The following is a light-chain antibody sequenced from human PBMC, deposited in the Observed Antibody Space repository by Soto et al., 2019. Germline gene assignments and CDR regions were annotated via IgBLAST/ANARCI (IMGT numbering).Light chain of an antibody. CDR3: QQTYSAPHT. Sequence: QVSQSPSALSASVGDRVTITCRASQTISNFLNWYQKKPGKAPTLLIYSASSLQRGVPANFSGSGSGADFTLTISHVRPEDLATYYCQQTYSAPHTFGQGTKVDIK. CDR2: SAS. CDR1: QTISNF. J-gene: IGKJ2*01. V-gene: IGKV1-39*01.